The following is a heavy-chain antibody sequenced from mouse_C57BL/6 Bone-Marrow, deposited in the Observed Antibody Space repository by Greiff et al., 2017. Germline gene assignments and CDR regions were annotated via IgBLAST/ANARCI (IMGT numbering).Heavy chain of an antibody. CDR3: TDDYYGSREENY. CDR1: GFTFSNYW. CDR2: ISLKSDNYAT. D-gene: IGHD1-1*01. J-gene: IGHJ4*01. Sequence: VQLKESGGGLVQPGGSMKLSCVASGFTFSNYWMNWVRQSPEKGLEWVAQISLKSDNYATHYAESVKGRLNISRDDSKSSVYLQMNNLGAEDTGIDYCTDDYYGSREENYWGQGTSVTVSS. V-gene: IGHV6-3*01.